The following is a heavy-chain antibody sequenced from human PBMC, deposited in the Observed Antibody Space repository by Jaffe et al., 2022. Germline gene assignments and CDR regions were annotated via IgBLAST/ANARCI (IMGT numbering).Heavy chain of an antibody. D-gene: IGHD3-16*01. V-gene: IGHV4-39*01. CDR2: IYYSGST. Sequence: QLQLQESGPGLVKPSETLSLTCTVSGGSISSSSYYWGWIRQPPGKGLEWIGSIYYSGSTYYNPSLKSRVTISVDTSKNQFSLKLSSVTAADTAVYYCAHMGYMITFGGRNGYFDYWGQGTLVTVSS. J-gene: IGHJ4*02. CDR3: AHMGYMITFGGRNGYFDY. CDR1: GGSISSSSYY.